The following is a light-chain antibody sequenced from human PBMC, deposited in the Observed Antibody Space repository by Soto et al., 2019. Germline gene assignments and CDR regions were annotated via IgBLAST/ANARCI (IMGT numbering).Light chain of an antibody. Sequence: SQMTQSPSSLSASVGDRVTITCRASQNIYTYLNWYHQKPGKAPKLLIYAASTLQSGVPSRFSGSGAGTDFTLTISSLQPEDFATYYCQQSYTTPQTFGQGTKVDIK. CDR2: AAS. CDR1: QNIYTY. J-gene: IGKJ1*01. CDR3: QQSYTTPQT. V-gene: IGKV1-39*01.